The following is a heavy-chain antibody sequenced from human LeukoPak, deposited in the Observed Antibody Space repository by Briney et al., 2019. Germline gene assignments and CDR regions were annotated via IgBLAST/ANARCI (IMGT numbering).Heavy chain of an antibody. D-gene: IGHD2-2*01. V-gene: IGHV1-18*01. CDR1: GYTFTSYG. CDR3: ARMAQIGYCSSTSCLCFDY. CDR2: ISAYNGNT. J-gene: IGHJ4*02. Sequence: ASVKVSCKASGYTFTSYGISWVRQAPGQGLEWMGWISAYNGNTNYAQKLQGRVTMTTDTSTSTAYMELRSLRSDDTAVYYCARMAQIGYCSSTSCLCFDYWGQGTLVTVSS.